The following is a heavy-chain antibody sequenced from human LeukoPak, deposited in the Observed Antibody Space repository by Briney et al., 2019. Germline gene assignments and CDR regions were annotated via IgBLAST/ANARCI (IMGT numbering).Heavy chain of an antibody. J-gene: IGHJ4*02. CDR1: GYTFTSYA. CDR2: INAGNGNT. CDR3: ARDPPSPMVRGVIRGY. D-gene: IGHD3-10*01. Sequence: ASVKVSCKASGYTFTSYAMHWVRQAPGQRLEWMGWINAGNGNTKYSQKFQGRVTITRDTSASTAYMELSSLRSEDTAVYYCARDPPSPMVRGVIRGYWGQGTLVTVSS. V-gene: IGHV1-3*01.